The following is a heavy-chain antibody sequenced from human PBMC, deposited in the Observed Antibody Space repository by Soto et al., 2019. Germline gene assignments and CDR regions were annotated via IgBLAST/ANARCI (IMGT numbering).Heavy chain of an antibody. D-gene: IGHD2-15*01. CDR2: INSKTDGGTT. CDR3: TFFFQAEDGIRDTVPVSAFLLNRSSDL. J-gene: IGHJ2*01. V-gene: IGHV3-15*01. Sequence: KGLEWVGRINSKTDGGTTDYAAPVKGRFTISRDDSKNTLYLQMNSLKTEDTAVYYCTFFFQAEDGIRDTVPVSAFLLNRSSDL.